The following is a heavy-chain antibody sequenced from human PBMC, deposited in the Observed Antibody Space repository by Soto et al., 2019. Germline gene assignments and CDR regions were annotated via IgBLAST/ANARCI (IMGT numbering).Heavy chain of an antibody. J-gene: IGHJ4*02. Sequence: EVQLLESGGGLVQPGGSLRLSCAASGFTFSSYAMSWVRQAPGKGLEWVSAISGSGGSTYYADSVKGRFTISRDNSQNTLYLQMNSLRAEDTAVYYCAKAMGKRGYSYGFGYWGQGTLVTVFS. CDR2: ISGSGGST. CDR3: AKAMGKRGYSYGFGY. V-gene: IGHV3-23*01. D-gene: IGHD5-18*01. CDR1: GFTFSSYA.